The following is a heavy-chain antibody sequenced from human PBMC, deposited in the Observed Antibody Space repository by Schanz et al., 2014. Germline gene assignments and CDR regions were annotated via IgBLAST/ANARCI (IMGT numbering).Heavy chain of an antibody. CDR2: IPWNGAAI. V-gene: IGHV3-23*04. D-gene: IGHD1-1*01. CDR3: TRDVRLDRRGNWFDP. CDR1: GFTFSTYA. Sequence: EVQLVESGGGLVRPGGSLRLSCAASGFTFSTYAMAWVRQAPGKGLEWVSNIPWNGAAIGYAGSVRGRFTISRDNSKNLLYLQMNSLRAEDTAVYYCTRDVRLDRRGNWFDPWGQGTLVTVSS. J-gene: IGHJ5*02.